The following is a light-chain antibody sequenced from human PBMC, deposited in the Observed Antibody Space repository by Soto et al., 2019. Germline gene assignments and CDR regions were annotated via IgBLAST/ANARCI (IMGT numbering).Light chain of an antibody. J-gene: IGKJ1*01. CDR1: QSVSSN. CDR2: GAS. CDR3: QQYGSSPQT. Sequence: EIVLTQSPDTLSLSPGERATLSCRASQSVSSNLAWFQQKPGQAPRLLIYGASSRATGIPDRFSGSGSGTDFTLTISRLEPEDFAVYYCQQYGSSPQTCGQGTKGDIK. V-gene: IGKV3-20*01.